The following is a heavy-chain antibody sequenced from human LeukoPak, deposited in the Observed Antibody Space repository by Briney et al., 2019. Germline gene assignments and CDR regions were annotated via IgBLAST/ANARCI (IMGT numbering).Heavy chain of an antibody. CDR3: AKDLLSATVVANPAFDI. D-gene: IGHD3-22*01. Sequence: GGSLRLSCAASGFTFDDYAMHWVRQAPGKGLEWVSGISWNSGSIGYADSVKGRFTISRDNAKNSLYLQMNSLRAEDTALYYCAKDLLSATVVANPAFDIWGQGTMVTVSS. CDR1: GFTFDDYA. V-gene: IGHV3-9*01. J-gene: IGHJ3*02. CDR2: ISWNSGSI.